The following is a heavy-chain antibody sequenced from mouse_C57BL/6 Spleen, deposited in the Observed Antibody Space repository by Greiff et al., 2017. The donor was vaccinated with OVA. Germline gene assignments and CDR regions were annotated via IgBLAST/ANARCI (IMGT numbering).Heavy chain of an antibody. V-gene: IGHV8-12*01. CDR1: GFSLSTSGMG. CDR3: ARSRITTYWYFDV. D-gene: IGHD2-4*01. J-gene: IGHJ1*03. Sequence: QVTLKESGPGILQSSQTLSLTCSFSGFSLSTSGMGVSWIRQPSGKGLEWLAHIYWDDDKRYNPSLKSRLTISKYTSRNQVFLKITSVDTADTATYYCARSRITTYWYFDVWGTGTTVTVSS. CDR2: IYWDDDK.